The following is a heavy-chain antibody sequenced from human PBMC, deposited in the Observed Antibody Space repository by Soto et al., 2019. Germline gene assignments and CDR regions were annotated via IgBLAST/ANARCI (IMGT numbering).Heavy chain of an antibody. Sequence: SETLSLTCTVSGGSISSYYWSWIRQPPGKGLEWIGYIYYSGSTNYNPSLKSRVTISVDTSKNQFSLKLSSVTAADTAVYYCARSPYYSNFDYWGQGTRVTVSA. V-gene: IGHV4-59*01. CDR3: ARSPYYSNFDY. CDR2: IYYSGST. J-gene: IGHJ4*02. D-gene: IGHD4-4*01. CDR1: GGSISSYY.